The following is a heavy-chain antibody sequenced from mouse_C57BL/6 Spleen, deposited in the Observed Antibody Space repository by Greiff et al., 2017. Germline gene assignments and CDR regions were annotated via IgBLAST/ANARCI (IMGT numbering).Heavy chain of an antibody. Sequence: EVKLMESGGDLVKPGGSLKLSCAASGFTFSSYGMSWVRQTPDKRLEWVATISSGGSYTYYPDSVKGRFTISRDNAKNTLYLQMSSLKSEDTAMYYSARGGTNWDYFDYWGQGTTLTVSS. CDR3: ARGGTNWDYFDY. CDR1: GFTFSSYG. CDR2: ISSGGSYT. D-gene: IGHD4-1*01. J-gene: IGHJ2*01. V-gene: IGHV5-6*02.